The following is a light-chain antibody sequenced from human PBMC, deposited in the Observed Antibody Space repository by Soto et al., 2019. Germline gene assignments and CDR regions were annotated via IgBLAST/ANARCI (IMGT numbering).Light chain of an antibody. Sequence: DIQMTQSPSTLSASVGDRVTITCRASQSINSWLAWYQQKPGKAPRLLIYRASSLEGGVPSRFSGGGSGAEFTLPISSLQPDDFATYSFQHYVSYSGTFGPGTKVDIK. J-gene: IGKJ3*01. CDR2: RAS. CDR3: QHYVSYSGT. CDR1: QSINSW. V-gene: IGKV1-5*03.